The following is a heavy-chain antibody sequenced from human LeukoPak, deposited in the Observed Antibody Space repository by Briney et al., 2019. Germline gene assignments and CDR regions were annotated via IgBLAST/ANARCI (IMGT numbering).Heavy chain of an antibody. CDR1: GYSFTSYW. CDR2: IYPSDSDT. Sequence: GEALEMSFKGSGYSFTSYWLGWVRQVPGKGLEWMGIIYPSDSDTRYSPSFHGQVAISADKSISTAYLQWSSLKASDTAMYYCARHYYDSSGYPFDYWGQGTLVTVSS. D-gene: IGHD3-22*01. CDR3: ARHYYDSSGYPFDY. V-gene: IGHV5-51*01. J-gene: IGHJ4*02.